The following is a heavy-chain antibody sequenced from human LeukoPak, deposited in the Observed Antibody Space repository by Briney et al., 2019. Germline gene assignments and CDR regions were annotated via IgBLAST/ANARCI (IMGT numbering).Heavy chain of an antibody. CDR2: ISSSGSTI. J-gene: IGHJ4*02. CDR1: GFTFSNYE. D-gene: IGHD3-3*01. Sequence: PGGSLRLSCAASGFTFSNYEMNWVRQAPGKGLEWVSYISSSGSTIYYADSVKGRFTISRDNAKNSLYLQMNSLRAEDTAVYYCARGMAAYYDFWSGYYTGLSFDYWGQGTLVTVSS. V-gene: IGHV3-48*03. CDR3: ARGMAAYYDFWSGYYTGLSFDY.